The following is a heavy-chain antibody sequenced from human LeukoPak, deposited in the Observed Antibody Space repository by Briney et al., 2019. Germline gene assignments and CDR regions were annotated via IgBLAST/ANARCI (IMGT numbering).Heavy chain of an antibody. CDR1: GFTFSSYA. Sequence: GGSLRLSCAASGFTFSSYAKSWVRQAPGKGLEWVSAISGSGGSTYYADSVKGRFTISRDNSKNTLYLQMNSLRAEDTAVYYCAKTLLGGYSSSWYNLGYWGQRTLVTVSS. CDR2: ISGSGGST. CDR3: AKTLLGGYSSSWYNLGY. V-gene: IGHV3-23*01. J-gene: IGHJ4*02. D-gene: IGHD6-13*01.